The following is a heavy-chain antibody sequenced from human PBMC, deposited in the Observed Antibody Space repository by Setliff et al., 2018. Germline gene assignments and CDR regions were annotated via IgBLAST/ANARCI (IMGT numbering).Heavy chain of an antibody. Sequence: SETLSLTCTVSGGSISSYYWSWIRQPPGKGLEWIGYIYYSGGTNYNPSLKSRVTISVDTSKNQFSLKLSSVTAADTAVYYCAREGEPPYDSSGLDAFDIWGQGTMVTVSS. D-gene: IGHD3-22*01. CDR2: IYYSGGT. V-gene: IGHV4-59*01. J-gene: IGHJ3*02. CDR3: AREGEPPYDSSGLDAFDI. CDR1: GGSISSYY.